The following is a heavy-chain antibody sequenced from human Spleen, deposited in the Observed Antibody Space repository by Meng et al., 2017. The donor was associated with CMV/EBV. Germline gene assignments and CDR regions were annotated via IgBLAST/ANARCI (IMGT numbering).Heavy chain of an antibody. J-gene: IGHJ6*02. V-gene: IGHV1-2*02. CDR2: INPNSGGT. Sequence: ASVKVSCKASGYTFTGYYMHWVRQAPGQGLEWMGWINPNSGGTNYAQKFQGRVTMTRNTSISTAYMELSSLRSEDTAVYYCARASGDYYYYGMDVWGQGTTVTVSS. CDR1: GYTFTGYY. CDR3: ARASGDYYYYGMDV. D-gene: IGHD3-10*01.